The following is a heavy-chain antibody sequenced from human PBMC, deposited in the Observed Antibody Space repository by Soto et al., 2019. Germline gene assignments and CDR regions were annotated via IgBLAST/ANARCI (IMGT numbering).Heavy chain of an antibody. CDR1: GYTFIIYG. J-gene: IGHJ3*02. D-gene: IGHD5-12*01. CDR2: ISPYNGKT. Sequence: HVQLVQSGAEVKKPAASLKDSCKASGYTFIIYGVSWVRHAPGQGLEWLVRISPYNGKTNYAQKLQGRIAMTTDTSTSTVYMDLRGLRADDTAVYSCARDQPHWLTDAFDIWGQGTMVVVSS. V-gene: IGHV1-18*01. CDR3: ARDQPHWLTDAFDI.